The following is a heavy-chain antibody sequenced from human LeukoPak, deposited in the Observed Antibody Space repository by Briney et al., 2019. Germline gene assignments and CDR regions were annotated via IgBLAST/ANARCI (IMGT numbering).Heavy chain of an antibody. CDR1: GGSISSSSYY. D-gene: IGHD4-17*01. Sequence: SETLSLTCTVSGGSISSSSYYWGWIRQPPGKGLEWIGSIYYSGSTYCNPSLKSRVTISVDTSKNQFSLKLSSVTAADTAVYYCANARDYGDHLFDYWGQGTLVTVSS. CDR2: IYYSGST. CDR3: ANARDYGDHLFDY. J-gene: IGHJ4*02. V-gene: IGHV4-39*07.